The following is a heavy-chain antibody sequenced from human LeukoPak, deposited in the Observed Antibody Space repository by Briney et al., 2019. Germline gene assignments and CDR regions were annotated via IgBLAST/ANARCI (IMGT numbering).Heavy chain of an antibody. CDR2: IYYSGST. Sequence: SETLSLTCTVSGGSITTYSWSWIRQPPGKGLEWIGYIYYSGSTNYNPSLKSRVTISVDTSKNQFSLKLSSVTAADTAVYYCARAYSTMVRGVFDPWGQGTLVTVSS. CDR1: GGSITTYS. J-gene: IGHJ5*02. D-gene: IGHD3-10*01. V-gene: IGHV4-59*01. CDR3: ARAYSTMVRGVFDP.